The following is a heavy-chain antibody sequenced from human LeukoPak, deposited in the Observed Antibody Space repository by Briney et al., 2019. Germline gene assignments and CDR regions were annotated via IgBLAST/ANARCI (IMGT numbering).Heavy chain of an antibody. D-gene: IGHD4-23*01. CDR2: IIPIFGTA. V-gene: IGHV1-69*05. CDR3: ARVLGGKSGRSFDY. J-gene: IGHJ4*02. Sequence: SVKVSCKASGGTFISYAISWLRQAPGQGLEWMGGIIPIFGTANYAQKFQGRVTITTDESTSTAYMELSSLRSEDTAVYYCARVLGGKSGRSFDYWGQGTLVTVSS. CDR1: GGTFISYA.